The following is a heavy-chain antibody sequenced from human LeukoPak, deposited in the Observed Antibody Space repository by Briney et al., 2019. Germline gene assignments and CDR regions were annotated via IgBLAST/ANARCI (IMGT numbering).Heavy chain of an antibody. CDR1: GFTFSSHT. V-gene: IGHV3-30-3*01. Sequence: GRSLRLSCAPSGFTFSSHTMHWVRQAPGKGLEWVAVIEPDGSNKYHADSVKGRFTICRDNSKNTLYLQLDSLRSEDTAVYYCVRQSTGLDYWGQGTLVTVSS. J-gene: IGHJ4*02. D-gene: IGHD5/OR15-5a*01. CDR2: IEPDGSNK. CDR3: VRQSTGLDY.